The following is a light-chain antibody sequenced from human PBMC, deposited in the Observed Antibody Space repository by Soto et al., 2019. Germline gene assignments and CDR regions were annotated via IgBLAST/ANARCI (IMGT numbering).Light chain of an antibody. CDR3: QTWGTGIQGV. CDR1: SGHRNFA. Sequence: QLVLTQPPSASASLGASVKLTCTLSSGHRNFAIAWHQQQPEKGPRYLMKLNSDGSHSKGDGIPDRFSGSSSGAERYLTISSLQSEDEADYYCQTWGTGIQGVFGGGTKLPVL. CDR2: LNSDGSH. J-gene: IGLJ3*02. V-gene: IGLV4-69*01.